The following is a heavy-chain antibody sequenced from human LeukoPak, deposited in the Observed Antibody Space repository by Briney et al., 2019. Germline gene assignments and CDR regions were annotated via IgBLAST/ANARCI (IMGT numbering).Heavy chain of an antibody. D-gene: IGHD6-13*01. CDR3: ARPRTIAAAGIFGAFDY. V-gene: IGHV3-30-3*01. J-gene: IGHJ4*02. CDR1: GFTFSSYS. Sequence: GGSLRLSCEASGFTFSSYSMHWVRQAPGKGLEWVAVISFDGGHRYYADSVTGRFTISRDNSKNTLYLQIKSLRPEDTALYYCARPRTIAAAGIFGAFDYWGQGTLVTVSS. CDR2: ISFDGGHR.